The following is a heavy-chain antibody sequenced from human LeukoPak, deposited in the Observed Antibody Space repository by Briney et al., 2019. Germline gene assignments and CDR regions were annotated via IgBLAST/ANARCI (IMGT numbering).Heavy chain of an antibody. J-gene: IGHJ4*02. Sequence: GGSLRLSCAASGFTFSDYYMSWIRQAPGKGLEWVSYISSSGSTIYYADSVKGRFTISRDNAKNSLYLQMNSLRAEDTAVYYCATDCSGCSCLFDYWGQGTLVTVSS. CDR3: ATDCSGCSCLFDY. D-gene: IGHD2-15*01. CDR2: ISSSGSTI. V-gene: IGHV3-11*04. CDR1: GFTFSDYY.